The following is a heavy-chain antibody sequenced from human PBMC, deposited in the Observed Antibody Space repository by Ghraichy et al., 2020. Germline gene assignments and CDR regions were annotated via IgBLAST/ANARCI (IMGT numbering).Heavy chain of an antibody. V-gene: IGHV4-34*01. Sequence: SETLSLTCSISGTSLHDYAWTWIRQPPGKGLEYIGDVDDVGNAHYSQSLKNRVTLSIDTLKRHVFLTLTSVTVADTAVYYCARGLVSGFPYYFYMDAWGKGTTVSVS. J-gene: IGHJ6*03. CDR2: VDDVGNA. CDR1: GTSLHDYA. CDR3: ARGLVSGFPYYFYMDA. D-gene: IGHD3-10*01.